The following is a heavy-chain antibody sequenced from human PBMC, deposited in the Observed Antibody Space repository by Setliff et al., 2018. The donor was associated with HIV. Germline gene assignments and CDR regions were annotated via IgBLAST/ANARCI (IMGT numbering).Heavy chain of an antibody. CDR2: IYYSGST. Sequence: SETLSLTCTVSGDSITSGGYFWSWIRQHPGKGLEWIVNIYYSGSTYYNPTPKSRVTISVDTSKNQFSLNLSSVTAADTAVYYCARAKYYYDSSGYYPFDYWGQGTLVTVSS. V-gene: IGHV4-31*03. CDR1: GDSITSGGYF. CDR3: ARAKYYYDSSGYYPFDY. J-gene: IGHJ4*02. D-gene: IGHD3-22*01.